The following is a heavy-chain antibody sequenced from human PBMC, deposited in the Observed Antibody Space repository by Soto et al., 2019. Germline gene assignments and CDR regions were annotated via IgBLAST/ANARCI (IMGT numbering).Heavy chain of an antibody. CDR3: YITVYYHSMDV. V-gene: IGHV3-15*01. CDR1: GFTFSHAW. J-gene: IGHJ6*02. Sequence: EVQLVESGGGLVKPGGSLRISCTASGFTFSHAWMTWVRQTPGMGLEWVGRIKCKSDGGTADYGAPVKSKFTMSRDDSRNTVFLQMTSLKTDDTAVYYCYITVYYHSMDVWGQGTTVTVSS. D-gene: IGHD3-10*01. CDR2: IKCKSDGGTA.